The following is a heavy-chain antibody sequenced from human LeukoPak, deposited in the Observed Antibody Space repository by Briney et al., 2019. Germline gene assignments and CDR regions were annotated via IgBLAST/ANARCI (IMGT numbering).Heavy chain of an antibody. D-gene: IGHD4-17*01. J-gene: IGHJ4*02. Sequence: SETLSLTCTVSGGSISSYYWSWIRQPPGKGLEWIGYIYYSGSTNYNPSLKSRVTISVDTSKNQFSLKLSSVTAADTAVYYCATPSPTTPLKPKYFFDYGGQEPLVTVSS. CDR3: ATPSPTTPLKPKYFFDY. CDR1: GGSISSYY. V-gene: IGHV4-59*01. CDR2: IYYSGST.